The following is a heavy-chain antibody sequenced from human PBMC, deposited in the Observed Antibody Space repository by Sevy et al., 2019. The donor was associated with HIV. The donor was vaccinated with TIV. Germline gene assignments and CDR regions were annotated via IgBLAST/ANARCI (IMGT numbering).Heavy chain of an antibody. Sequence: GGSLRLSCAASGFTFSDYYMSWIRQAPGKGLEWVSYISSSGSTIYYADSVKGRFTISRDNAKNSLYLQMNSLRAEATAVYYCAREGVAARRYYFDYWGQGTLVTVSS. CDR1: GFTFSDYY. D-gene: IGHD6-6*01. CDR2: ISSSGSTI. V-gene: IGHV3-11*01. CDR3: AREGVAARRYYFDY. J-gene: IGHJ4*02.